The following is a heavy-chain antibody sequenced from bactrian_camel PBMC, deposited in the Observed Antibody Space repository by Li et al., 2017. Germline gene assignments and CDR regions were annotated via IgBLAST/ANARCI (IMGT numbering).Heavy chain of an antibody. CDR1: GFTFDDYA. J-gene: IGHJ4*01. D-gene: IGHD2*01. CDR3: AVRDPLMYGRGWWCDLTYDYNT. V-gene: IGHV3-1*01. Sequence: DVQLVESGGGLVQPGGSLRLSCATSGFTFDDYALGWIRQAPGKGPEWVSDINSSGRNTNYADSVKGRFIISRDNAKNTMYLQMDNLKPEDTAMYYCAVRDPLMYGRGWWCDLTYDYNTWGQGTQVTVS. CDR2: INSSGRNT.